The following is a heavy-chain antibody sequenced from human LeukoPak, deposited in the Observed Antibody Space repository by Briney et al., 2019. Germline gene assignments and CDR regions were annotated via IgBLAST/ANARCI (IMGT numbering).Heavy chain of an antibody. D-gene: IGHD6-6*01. CDR2: IIPILGIA. CDR1: AGTFSSYA. J-gene: IGHJ5*02. V-gene: IGHV1-69*04. Sequence: ASVKVSCKASAGTFSSYAIRWVRQAAGQGLAWMGRIIPILGIANYAQKFQGRVTITANKSTSTAYMELSSLRSEDTAVYYCARDKYSSSSLYNWFDPWGQGTLVTVSS. CDR3: ARDKYSSSSLYNWFDP.